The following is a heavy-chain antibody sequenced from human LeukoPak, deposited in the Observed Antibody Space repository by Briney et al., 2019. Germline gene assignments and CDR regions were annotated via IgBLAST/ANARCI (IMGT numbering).Heavy chain of an antibody. J-gene: IGHJ3*02. CDR2: INAGNGNT. Sequence: ASVKVSCKASGYTFTGYYMHWVRQAPGQRLEWMGWINAGNGNTKYSQEFQGRVTITRDTSASTAYMELSSLRSEDMAVYYCARAVSGSYFDAFDIWGQGTMVTVSS. D-gene: IGHD1-26*01. CDR1: GYTFTGYY. CDR3: ARAVSGSYFDAFDI. V-gene: IGHV1-3*03.